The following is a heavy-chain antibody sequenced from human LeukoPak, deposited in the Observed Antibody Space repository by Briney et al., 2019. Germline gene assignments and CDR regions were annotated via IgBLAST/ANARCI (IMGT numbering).Heavy chain of an antibody. Sequence: ASVKVSCKASGDTFTSYDINWVRQATGQGLEWMGWINPNSGGTNYAQKFQGRVTMTRDTSISTAYMELSRLRSDDTAVYYCARAKIVVVINYGYFDYWGQGTLVTASS. J-gene: IGHJ4*02. D-gene: IGHD3-22*01. CDR3: ARAKIVVVINYGYFDY. CDR1: GDTFTSYD. V-gene: IGHV1-2*02. CDR2: INPNSGGT.